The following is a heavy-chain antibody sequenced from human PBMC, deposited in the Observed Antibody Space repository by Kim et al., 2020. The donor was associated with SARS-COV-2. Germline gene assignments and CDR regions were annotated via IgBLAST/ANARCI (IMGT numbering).Heavy chain of an antibody. CDR3: ARAISPYYYGSGSYYSPSATPLDY. V-gene: IGHV1-69*13. CDR1: GGTFSSYA. J-gene: IGHJ4*02. CDR2: IIPIFGTA. D-gene: IGHD3-10*01. Sequence: SVKVSCKASGGTFSSYAISWVRQAPGQGLEWMGGIIPIFGTANYAQKFQGRVTITADESTSTAYMELSSLRSEDTAVYYCARAISPYYYGSGSYYSPSATPLDYWGQGTLVTVSS.